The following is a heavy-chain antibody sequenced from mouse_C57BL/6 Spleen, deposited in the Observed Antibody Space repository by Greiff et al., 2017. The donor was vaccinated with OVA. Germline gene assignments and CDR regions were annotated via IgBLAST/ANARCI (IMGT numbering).Heavy chain of an antibody. J-gene: IGHJ3*01. Sequence: QVQLKQPGAELVRPGSSVKLSCKASGYTFTSYWMDWVKQRPGQGLEWIGNIYPSDSETHYNQKFKDKATLTVDKSSSTAYMQLSSLTSEDSAVYYCAREGGNYVRFAYWGQGTLVTVSA. CDR3: AREGGNYVRFAY. V-gene: IGHV1-61*01. CDR2: IYPSDSET. D-gene: IGHD2-1*01. CDR1: GYTFTSYW.